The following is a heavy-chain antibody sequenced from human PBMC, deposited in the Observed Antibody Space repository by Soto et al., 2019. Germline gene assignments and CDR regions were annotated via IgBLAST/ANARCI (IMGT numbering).Heavy chain of an antibody. CDR2: IYYSGST. J-gene: IGHJ4*02. Sequence: PSETLSLTCTVSGGSISSGDYYWSWIRQPPGKGLEWIGYIYYSGSTYYNPSLKSRVTISVDTPKNQFSLKLSSVTAADTAVYYCARGPTVWGSYRSFDYWGQGTLVTVSS. V-gene: IGHV4-30-4*01. D-gene: IGHD3-16*02. CDR3: ARGPTVWGSYRSFDY. CDR1: GGSISSGDYY.